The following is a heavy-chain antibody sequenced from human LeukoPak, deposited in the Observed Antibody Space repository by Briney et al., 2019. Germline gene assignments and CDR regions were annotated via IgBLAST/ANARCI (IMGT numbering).Heavy chain of an antibody. Sequence: ASVKVSCKASGYTLTSYDINWVRQATGQELEWMGWMNPNSANTGYAQKFQGRVTMTRNTSISTAYMELSSLRSEDTAVYYCARPSIAARNYYYYGMDVWGQGTTVTVSS. CDR2: MNPNSANT. CDR3: ARPSIAARNYYYYGMDV. J-gene: IGHJ6*02. D-gene: IGHD6-6*01. CDR1: GYTLTSYD. V-gene: IGHV1-8*01.